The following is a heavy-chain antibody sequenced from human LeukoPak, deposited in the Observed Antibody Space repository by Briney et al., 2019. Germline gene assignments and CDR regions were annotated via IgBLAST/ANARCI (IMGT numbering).Heavy chain of an antibody. CDR1: GFTFSSYW. J-gene: IGHJ4*02. V-gene: IGHV3-7*01. CDR3: ARDLYRSSFDY. CDR2: INKDGGEK. D-gene: IGHD6-13*01. Sequence: GGSLRLSCAASGFTFSSYWMSWVRQAPGKGLEWVANINKDGGEKYYVDSVKGRFTISRDNAKNSLYLQMNSLRAEDTAVYYCARDLYRSSFDYWGQGTLVTVSS.